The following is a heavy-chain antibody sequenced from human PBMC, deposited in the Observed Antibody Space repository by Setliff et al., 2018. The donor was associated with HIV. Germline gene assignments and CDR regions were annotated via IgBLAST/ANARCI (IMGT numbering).Heavy chain of an antibody. CDR2: VRHDGDVQ. CDR3: ARDFSWATDS. J-gene: IGHJ4*02. Sequence: SCAASGFTISSYHIHWVRQAPGKGLEWVAFVRHDGDVQIYADSVKGRFTASRDNPKNTVSLQLNSLRIEDTAVYYCARDFSWATDSWGQGTLVTVSS. CDR1: GFTISSYH. D-gene: IGHD2-15*01. V-gene: IGHV3-30*02.